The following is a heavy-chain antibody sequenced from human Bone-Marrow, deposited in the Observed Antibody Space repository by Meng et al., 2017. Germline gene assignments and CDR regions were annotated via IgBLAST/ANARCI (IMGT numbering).Heavy chain of an antibody. V-gene: IGHV3-53*01. CDR1: GFTVSSKY. D-gene: IGHD1-26*01. CDR3: ATGETRYWFDP. J-gene: IGHJ5*02. CDR2: MYSGGDT. Sequence: VQRVAPGGGLIQPGGSLRLSCAASGFTVSSKYMSWVRQSPGKGLEWVSVMYSGGDTHYTDSVKGRFTISRDNSKNTLYLQMNNLRAEDTAVYYCATGETRYWFDPWGQGTLVTVSS.